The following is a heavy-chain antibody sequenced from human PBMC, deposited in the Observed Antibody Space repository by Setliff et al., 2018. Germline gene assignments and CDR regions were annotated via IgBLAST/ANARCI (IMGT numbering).Heavy chain of an antibody. V-gene: IGHV4-59*08. Sequence: PSETLSLTCSVSGGSISGYYWSWLRQPPGKGLEWIGYIYNNGRTNYHPALKRRVTMSVDTSKNQFSLRLKSVTAADTAVYYCARGSRFGTIVYRGDYYLDVWGKGTTVTVSS. CDR3: ARGSRFGTIVYRGDYYLDV. CDR1: GGSISGYY. J-gene: IGHJ6*03. D-gene: IGHD3-10*01. CDR2: IYNNGRT.